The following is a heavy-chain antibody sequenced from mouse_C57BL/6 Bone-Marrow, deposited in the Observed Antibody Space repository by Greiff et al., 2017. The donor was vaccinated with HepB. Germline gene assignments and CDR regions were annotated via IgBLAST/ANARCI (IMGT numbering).Heavy chain of an antibody. CDR2: ISNGGGST. V-gene: IGHV5-12*01. J-gene: IGHJ2*01. CDR3: ARLRGYFDY. Sequence: DVKLQESGGGLVQPGGSLKLSCAASGFTFSDYYMYWVRQTPEKRLEWVAYISNGGGSTYYPDTVKGRFTISRDNAKNTLYLQMSRLKSEDTAMYYCARLRGYFDYWGQGTTLTVSS. CDR1: GFTFSDYY. D-gene: IGHD3-1*01.